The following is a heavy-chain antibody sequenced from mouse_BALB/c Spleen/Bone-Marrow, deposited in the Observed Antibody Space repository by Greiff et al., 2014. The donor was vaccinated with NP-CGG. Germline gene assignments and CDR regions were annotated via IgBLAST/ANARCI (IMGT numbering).Heavy chain of an antibody. CDR2: IHPNSGNT. J-gene: IGHJ1*01. CDR3: ARSYRAWYFDV. Sequence: QVQLQQPGSVLVKPGTSVNLSCKASGFNFTSSWMHWAKQRPGQGLEWIGDIHPNSGNTYYNEKFKGKATLTVDSSSSTAYVERSILSSEDSAVYFGARSYRAWYFDVWGAGTTVTVSS. D-gene: IGHD2-14*01. V-gene: IGHV1S130*01. CDR1: GFNFTSSW.